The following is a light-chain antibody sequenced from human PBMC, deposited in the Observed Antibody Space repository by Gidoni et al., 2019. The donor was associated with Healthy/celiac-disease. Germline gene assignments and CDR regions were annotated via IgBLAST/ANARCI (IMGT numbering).Light chain of an antibody. J-gene: IGKJ1*01. CDR3: QQYNNWPPGRT. CDR1: QSVSSN. Sequence: EIVMTQSPATLSVSPGERATLACRASQSVSSNLAWYQQKPCQAPRLLIYVASTRATGIPARFSGSGSGTEFTLTIRSLQSEDFAVYYCQQYNNWPPGRTFGQGTKVEIK. V-gene: IGKV3-15*01. CDR2: VAS.